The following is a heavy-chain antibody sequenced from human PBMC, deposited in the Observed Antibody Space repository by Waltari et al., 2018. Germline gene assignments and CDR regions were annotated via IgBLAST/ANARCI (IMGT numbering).Heavy chain of an antibody. D-gene: IGHD3-16*01. CDR2: IYSGGST. Sequence: EVQLVELGGGLIKLGGSLRLPCAASGLTVSSNYMSWVHQAPGKGLEWVSVIYSGGSTYYADSVKGRFTISRDNSKNTLYLQMNSLRAEDTAVYYCARDGVSYFDYWGQGTLVTVSS. CDR1: GLTVSSNY. J-gene: IGHJ4*02. V-gene: IGHV3-53*01. CDR3: ARDGVSYFDY.